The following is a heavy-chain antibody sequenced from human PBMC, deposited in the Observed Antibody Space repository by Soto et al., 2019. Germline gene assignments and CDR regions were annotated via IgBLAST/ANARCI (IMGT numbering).Heavy chain of an antibody. J-gene: IGHJ4*02. D-gene: IGHD1-26*01. CDR2: TYYRSKWYN. Sequence: HVQLQQSGPGLVKPSQTLSLTCAISGDSISSNSAAWNWIRQSPSRGLEWLGRTYYRSKWYNDYAASVKSRITINPDTSKNQFSLQLNSVTPEDTAVYYCVRDGPDSYYHLDYWGQGTLVTVSS. CDR3: VRDGPDSYYHLDY. CDR1: GDSISSNSAA. V-gene: IGHV6-1*01.